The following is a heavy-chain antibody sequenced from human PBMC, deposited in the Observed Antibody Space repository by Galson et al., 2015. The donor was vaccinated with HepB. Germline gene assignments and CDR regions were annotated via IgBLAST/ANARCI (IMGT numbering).Heavy chain of an antibody. CDR1: GFSFSNAW. CDR3: TTGPGGFWQWLKYRHAVDI. Sequence: SLRLSCAASGFSFSNAWMSWVRQAAGKGLEWVCRIKSKTDSGTIDYAAPVRCSFSISSDDSKDTLFLQMNSLKTEDTAMYFCTTGPGGFWQWLKYRHAVDIWGRGTMVTVSS. D-gene: IGHD3-3*01. J-gene: IGHJ3*02. CDR2: IKSKTDSGTI. V-gene: IGHV3-15*05.